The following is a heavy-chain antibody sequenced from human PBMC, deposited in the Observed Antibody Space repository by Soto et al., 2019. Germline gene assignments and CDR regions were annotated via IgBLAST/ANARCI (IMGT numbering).Heavy chain of an antibody. CDR3: ARDASRDSSARGWFDP. Sequence: GGSLRLSCAASGFTFSSYSMNWVRQAPGKGLEWVSSITSTSSYIYYADSLKGRFTISRDNAKNSLYLQMNSLRAEDTAVYYCARDASRDSSARGWFDPWGPGXLVTVHS. CDR2: ITSTSSYI. V-gene: IGHV3-21*06. CDR1: GFTFSSYS. D-gene: IGHD6-13*01. J-gene: IGHJ5*02.